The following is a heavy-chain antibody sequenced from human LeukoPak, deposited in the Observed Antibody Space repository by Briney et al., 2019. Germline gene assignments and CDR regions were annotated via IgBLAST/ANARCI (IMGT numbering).Heavy chain of an antibody. CDR2: ISYDGSNK. CDR3: ARVRSSWYWVDY. V-gene: IGHV3-30-3*01. Sequence: PGGSLRLSCAASGFTFSSYAMHWVRQAPGKGLEWVAVISYDGSNKYYADSVKGRFNISRDNSKNTLYLQMNSLRAEDTAVYYCARVRSSWYWVDYWGQGTLVTVSS. CDR1: GFTFSSYA. J-gene: IGHJ4*02. D-gene: IGHD6-13*01.